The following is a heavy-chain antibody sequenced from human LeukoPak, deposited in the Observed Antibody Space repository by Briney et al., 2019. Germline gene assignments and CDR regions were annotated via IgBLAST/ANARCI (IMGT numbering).Heavy chain of an antibody. CDR1: GGSISSYY. CDR3: ATEPTRTPYYYMDV. J-gene: IGHJ6*03. CDR2: ISSGGSA. V-gene: IGHV4-4*07. D-gene: IGHD1-1*01. Sequence: SETLSLTCNVSGGSISSYYWNWIRQPAGKGLEWIGRISSGGSANYNPSLKSRVTLSVDTSKKQLSLALNSVTAADTAVFYCATEPTRTPYYYMDVWGTGTRSSSP.